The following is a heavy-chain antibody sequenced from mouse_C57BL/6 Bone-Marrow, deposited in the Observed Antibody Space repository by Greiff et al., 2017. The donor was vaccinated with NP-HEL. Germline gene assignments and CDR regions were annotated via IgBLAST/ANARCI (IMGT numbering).Heavy chain of an antibody. CDR2: ISSGSSTF. J-gene: IGHJ4*01. CDR3: ARRYRGLYYYAMDY. V-gene: IGHV5-17*01. CDR1: GFTFSDYG. Sequence: EVQGVESGGGLVKPGGSLKLSCAASGFTFSDYGMHWVRQAPEKGLEWVAYISSGSSTFYYADTVKGRFTISRDNAKNTLFLQMTSLRSEDTAMYYCARRYRGLYYYAMDYWGQGNSVTVSS. D-gene: IGHD2-12*01.